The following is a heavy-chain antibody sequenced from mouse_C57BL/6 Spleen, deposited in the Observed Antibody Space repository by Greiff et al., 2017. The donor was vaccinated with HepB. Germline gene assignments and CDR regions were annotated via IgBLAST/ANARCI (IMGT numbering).Heavy chain of an antibody. D-gene: IGHD4-1*02. CDR1: GYTFNNYW. CDR2: IYPGGGYT. CDR3: ARGTSTDHYFDY. Sequence: QVQLQQSGAELVRPGTSVKMSCKASGYTFNNYWIGWAKQRPGHGLEWIGDIYPGGGYTNYNEKFKGKATLTADKSSSTAYMQFSSLTSEDSAIYYCARGTSTDHYFDYWGQGTTLTVSS. V-gene: IGHV1-63*01. J-gene: IGHJ2*01.